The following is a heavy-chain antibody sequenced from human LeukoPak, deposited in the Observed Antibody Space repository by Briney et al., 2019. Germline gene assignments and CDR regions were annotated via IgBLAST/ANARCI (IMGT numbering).Heavy chain of an antibody. CDR1: GGSISSRSYY. CDR2: IFYSGST. D-gene: IGHD2-15*01. CDR3: ARKGARGCSGGSCYFGVITTYYYYGMDV. V-gene: IGHV4-39*07. Sequence: SETLSLTCTVSGGSISSRSYYWGWLRQPPGKGLEWIASIFYSGSTYHNPSLKSRVTISVDTSKNQFSLKLSSVTAADTAVYYCARKGARGCSGGSCYFGVITTYYYYGMDVWGQGTTVTVSS. J-gene: IGHJ6*02.